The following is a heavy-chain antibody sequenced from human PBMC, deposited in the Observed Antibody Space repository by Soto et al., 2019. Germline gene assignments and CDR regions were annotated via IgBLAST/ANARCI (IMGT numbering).Heavy chain of an antibody. CDR3: GIEGGAGLGGYYYYYMDV. J-gene: IGHJ6*03. CDR1: GYTFTSYG. CDR2: ISAYNGNT. V-gene: IGHV1-18*01. D-gene: IGHD3-16*01. Sequence: ASVKVSCKASGYTFTSYGISWVRQAPGQGLEWMGWISAYNGNTNYAQKLQGRVTMTPDTSTSTAYRELGSLRSDDTAVYYCGIEGGAGLGGYYYYYMDVWGKGTTVTVSS.